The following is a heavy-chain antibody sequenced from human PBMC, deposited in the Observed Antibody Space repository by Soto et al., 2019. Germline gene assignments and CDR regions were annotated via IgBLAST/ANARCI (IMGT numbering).Heavy chain of an antibody. CDR3: ARNFYDTGNHYARIDY. J-gene: IGHJ4*02. D-gene: IGHD3-22*01. CDR2: IDWDDDK. V-gene: IGHV2-70*01. CDR1: GFSFSTSGMC. Sequence: ESGPTLVNPTQTLTLTCTFSGFSFSTSGMCVSWIRQPPGKALEWLALIDWDDDKYYLTSLKTRLTISSDTSKNQVVLTMTYMDPLDTATYFCARNFYDTGNHYARIDYWGPGTLVTVSS.